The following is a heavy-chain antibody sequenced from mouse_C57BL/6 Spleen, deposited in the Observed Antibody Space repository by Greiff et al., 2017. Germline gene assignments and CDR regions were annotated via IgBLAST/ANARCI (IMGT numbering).Heavy chain of an antibody. J-gene: IGHJ1*03. CDR1: GYTFTSYW. D-gene: IGHD1-1*01. CDR3: ARIYGSSYWYFDV. V-gene: IGHV1-55*01. Sequence: VQLQQPGAELVKPGASVKMSCKASGYTFTSYWITWVKQRPGQGLEWIGDIYPGSGSTNYNETFKSKATLTVDTSSSTAYMQLSSLTSEDSAVYYCARIYGSSYWYFDVWGTGTTVTVSS. CDR2: IYPGSGST.